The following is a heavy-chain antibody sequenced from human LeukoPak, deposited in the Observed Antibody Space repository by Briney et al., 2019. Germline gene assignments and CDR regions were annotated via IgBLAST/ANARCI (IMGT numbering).Heavy chain of an antibody. CDR2: IYHSGSA. CDR3: ASAITVTTDY. D-gene: IGHD4-17*01. CDR1: GFTVSSNY. J-gene: IGHJ4*02. V-gene: IGHV4-38-2*01. Sequence: GSLRLSCAASGFTVSSNYMSWVRQAPGKGLEWIGSIYHSGSAYYNPSLKSRVTISVDTSKNQFSLKLSSVTAADTAVYYCASAITVTTDYWGQGTLVTVS.